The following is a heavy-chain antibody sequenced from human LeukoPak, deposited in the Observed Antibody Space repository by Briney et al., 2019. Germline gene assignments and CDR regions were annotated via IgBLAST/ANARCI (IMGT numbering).Heavy chain of an antibody. J-gene: IGHJ4*02. Sequence: PSETLSLTCTVSGGSISSYYWSWIRQPPGKGLECIGYIYYSGSTNYNPSLKSRVTISVDTSKNQFSLKLSSVTAADTAVYYCARVGTHDYSNYGLDYWGQGTLVTVSS. CDR1: GGSISSYY. CDR2: IYYSGST. V-gene: IGHV4-59*01. D-gene: IGHD4-11*01. CDR3: ARVGTHDYSNYGLDY.